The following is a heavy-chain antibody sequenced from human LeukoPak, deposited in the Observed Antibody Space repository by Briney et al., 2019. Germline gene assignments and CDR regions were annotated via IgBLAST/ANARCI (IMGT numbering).Heavy chain of an antibody. Sequence: PGGSLRLSCAASGFTFSSYAMHWVRQAPGKRLEWVAVISYDGSDKYYADSVKGRFTISRDNSKNTLYLQMNSLRAEDTAVYYCARGTHYYGGNSMPFDYWGQGTLVTVSS. CDR1: GFTFSSYA. D-gene: IGHD4-23*01. CDR3: ARGTHYYGGNSMPFDY. CDR2: ISYDGSDK. J-gene: IGHJ4*02. V-gene: IGHV3-30-3*01.